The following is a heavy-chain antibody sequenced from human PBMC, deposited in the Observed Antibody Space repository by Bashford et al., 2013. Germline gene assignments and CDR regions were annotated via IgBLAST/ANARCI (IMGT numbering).Heavy chain of an antibody. CDR3: ARCGGYSYGRVSTAYGMDV. J-gene: IGHJ6*02. V-gene: IGHV1-18*01. D-gene: IGHD5-18*01. Sequence: VASVKVSCKASGYTFTSYGISWVRQAPGQGLEWMGWISAYNGNTNYAQKLQGRVTMTTDTSTSTAYMELRSLRSDDTAVYYCARCGGYSYGRVSTAYGMDVWGQGTTVTVSS. CDR1: GYTFTSYG. CDR2: ISAYNGNT.